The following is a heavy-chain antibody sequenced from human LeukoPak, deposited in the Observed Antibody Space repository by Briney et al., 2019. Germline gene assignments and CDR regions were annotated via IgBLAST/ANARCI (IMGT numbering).Heavy chain of an antibody. CDR2: IYYSGST. D-gene: IGHD6-13*01. V-gene: IGHV4-61*01. Sequence: SETLPLTCTVSGGSVSSGSYYWSWIRRPPGKGLEWIGYIYYSGSTNYNPSLKSRVTISVDTSKNQFSLKLSSVTAADTAVYYCASRISSSWSYFDYWGQGTLVTVSS. CDR1: GGSVSSGSYY. CDR3: ASRISSSWSYFDY. J-gene: IGHJ4*02.